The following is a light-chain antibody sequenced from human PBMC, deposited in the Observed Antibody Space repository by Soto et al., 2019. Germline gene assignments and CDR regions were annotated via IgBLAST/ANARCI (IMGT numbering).Light chain of an antibody. CDR2: EVY. CDR3: SAHAGSSNPFA. Sequence: QSALTQPPSASGSPGQSVTISCTGSSSDIGAYNFVSWYQQHPGKAPKVIISEVYKRPSRVPSRFSGSKSGNTASLTISGLQADDEADYYCSAHAGSSNPFAFGGGTKLTVL. V-gene: IGLV2-8*01. CDR1: SSDIGAYNF. J-gene: IGLJ1*01.